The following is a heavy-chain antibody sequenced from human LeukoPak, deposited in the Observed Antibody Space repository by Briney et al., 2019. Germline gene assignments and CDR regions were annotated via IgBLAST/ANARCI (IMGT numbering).Heavy chain of an antibody. J-gene: IGHJ4*02. V-gene: IGHV3-30-3*01. Sequence: PGGSLRLSCAASGFTFSSYAMHWVRQAPGKGLEWVAVISYDGSNKYYADSVKGRFTISRDNSKNTLYLQMNSLRAEDTAVYYCARDLVSYDSSGYYLDYWGQGTLVTVSS. CDR1: GFTFSSYA. CDR3: ARDLVSYDSSGYYLDY. D-gene: IGHD3-22*01. CDR2: ISYDGSNK.